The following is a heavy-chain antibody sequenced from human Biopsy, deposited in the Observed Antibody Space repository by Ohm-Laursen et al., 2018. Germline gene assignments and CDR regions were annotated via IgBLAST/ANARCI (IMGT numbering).Heavy chain of an antibody. CDR1: GGTFSSFG. V-gene: IGHV1-69*13. D-gene: IGHD1-1*01. Sequence: ASVKVSCKASGGTFSSFGISWVRQAPGQGLEWMGEINSMFGTTNYAQTFQGRVTITADESTSTAYMEVSSLRSEDTAVCYCAKRGVERGRPLAYWGQGTLVTVSS. J-gene: IGHJ4*02. CDR2: INSMFGTT. CDR3: AKRGVERGRPLAY.